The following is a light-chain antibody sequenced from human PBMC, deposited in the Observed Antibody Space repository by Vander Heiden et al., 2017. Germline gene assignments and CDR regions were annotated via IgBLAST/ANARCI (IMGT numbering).Light chain of an antibody. CDR3: QAWDGSVLYV. V-gene: IGLV3-1*01. CDR1: NLGDKF. J-gene: IGLJ1*01. CDR2: QDS. Sequence: SYELTQPPSVSVPPGQAASITFSGNNLGDKFVSWYQHNPGQSPVLVMYQDSRRPSGIPDRFAASNSGDTATLTIGDIQAMDEADYYCQAWDGSVLYVFGSGTKVTVL.